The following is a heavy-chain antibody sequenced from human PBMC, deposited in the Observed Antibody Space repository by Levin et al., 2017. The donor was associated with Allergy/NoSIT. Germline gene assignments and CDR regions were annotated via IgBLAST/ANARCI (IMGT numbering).Heavy chain of an antibody. CDR2: ISWDGSTT. V-gene: IGHV3-43*01. CDR3: AREEYYNSNLVFDY. D-gene: IGHD3-22*01. J-gene: IGHJ4*02. CDR1: GFTFDDHT. Sequence: GESLKISCVASGFTFDDHTMHWVRQAPGKGLEWVSLISWDGSTTYYADSVKGRFTISRDNSKNSLYLQTNSLRTEDTALYYCAREEYYNSNLVFDYWGQGTLVTVSS.